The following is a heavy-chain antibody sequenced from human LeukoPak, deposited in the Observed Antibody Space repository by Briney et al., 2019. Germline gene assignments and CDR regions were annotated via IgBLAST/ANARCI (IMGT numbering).Heavy chain of an antibody. CDR2: IYYSGST. D-gene: IGHD6-6*01. V-gene: IGHV4-39*07. J-gene: IGHJ5*02. Sequence: SETLSLTCTVSGGSISSSSYYWGWIRQPPGKGLEWIGSIYYSGSTYYNPSLKSRVTISVGTSKNQFSLKLSSVTAADTAVYYCARVVREGSSQSAGGWFDPWGQGTLVTVSS. CDR1: GGSISSSSYY. CDR3: ARVVREGSSQSAGGWFDP.